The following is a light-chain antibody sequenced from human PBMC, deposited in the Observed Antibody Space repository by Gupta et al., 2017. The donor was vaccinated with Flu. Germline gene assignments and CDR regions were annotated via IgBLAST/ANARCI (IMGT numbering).Light chain of an antibody. Sequence: DIVMTQSPDSLAVSLGERATINCKSSQSVLYSSNNKNYLAWYQQRPGQPPRLLIYWASTRKSGVPDRFSGGGSGTDFTLTISSLQAEDVAVYYCQQHDSSPWTFGQGTRVEIK. V-gene: IGKV4-1*01. CDR1: QSVLYSSNNKNY. CDR3: QQHDSSPWT. J-gene: IGKJ1*01. CDR2: WAS.